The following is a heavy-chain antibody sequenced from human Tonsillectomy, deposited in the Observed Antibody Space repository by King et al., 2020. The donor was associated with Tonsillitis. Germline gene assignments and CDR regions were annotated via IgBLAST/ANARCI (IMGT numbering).Heavy chain of an antibody. CDR1: GYTFTGYY. D-gene: IGHD3-10*01. Sequence: VQLVESGAEVKKPGASVKVSCRASGYTFTGYYLHWVRQAPGQGLEWMGWINPNTGGTNYAQKFQGRVTITRDTSISTAYMELSRLRSDDTAVYYCGRDLNIDGSGRGWFDPWGQGTLVTVSS. J-gene: IGHJ5*02. V-gene: IGHV1-2*02. CDR2: INPNTGGT. CDR3: GRDLNIDGSGRGWFDP.